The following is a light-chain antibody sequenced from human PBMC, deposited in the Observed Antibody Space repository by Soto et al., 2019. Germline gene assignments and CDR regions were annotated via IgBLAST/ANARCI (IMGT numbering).Light chain of an antibody. Sequence: ETVMTQSPATLSVSPGEGATLSCRASQGVSSNLAWYQQKPGQAPRLLIYGASTSATGIPARFSGSGSGTEFTLTISSLQSEDFAFYYCQQYNTSPRTFGQGNKVEIK. J-gene: IGKJ1*01. CDR1: QGVSSN. V-gene: IGKV3-15*01. CDR3: QQYNTSPRT. CDR2: GAS.